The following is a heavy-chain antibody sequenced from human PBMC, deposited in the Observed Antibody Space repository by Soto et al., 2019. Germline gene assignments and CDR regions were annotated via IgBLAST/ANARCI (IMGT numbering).Heavy chain of an antibody. Sequence: EVQLLESGGGLVQPGGSLRLSCAASGFTFSTYAMSWVRQTPGKGLEWVSAISGSDAGTYHADSVRGRFTISRDNSKNTLYLQMNSLRAEDTALYYCAKADIGSCRGTKCYPFHSWGRGTLVTVSS. CDR3: AKADIGSCRGTKCYPFHS. D-gene: IGHD2-15*01. CDR1: GFTFSTYA. V-gene: IGHV3-23*01. CDR2: ISGSDAGT. J-gene: IGHJ4*02.